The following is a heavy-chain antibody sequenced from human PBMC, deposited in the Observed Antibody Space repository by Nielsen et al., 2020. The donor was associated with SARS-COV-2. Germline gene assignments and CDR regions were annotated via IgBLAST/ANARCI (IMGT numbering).Heavy chain of an antibody. Sequence: GESLKISCAVSGFTFSRYGVHWVRQAPGKGLEWVSSIGTTGDKTFYADSVKGRFTISRDNSKNTLYLQLNSLRAEDTAVFYCAKISGSQRHYFDFWGQGALVTVSS. J-gene: IGHJ4*02. D-gene: IGHD1-26*01. V-gene: IGHV3-23*01. CDR2: IGTTGDKT. CDR1: GFTFSRYG. CDR3: AKISGSQRHYFDF.